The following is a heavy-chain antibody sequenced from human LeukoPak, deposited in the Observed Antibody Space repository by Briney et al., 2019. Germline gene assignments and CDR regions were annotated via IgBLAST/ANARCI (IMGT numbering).Heavy chain of an antibody. V-gene: IGHV4-59*01. CDR2: IYYSGST. Sequence: SETLSLTCTVSGGSISSYYWSWIRQPPGKGLQWIGYIYYSGSTNYNPSLKSRATISVDTSKNQFSLKLTSVTAADTAVYYCARGPTRYYFDYWGQGILVTVSS. D-gene: IGHD3-16*02. CDR1: GGSISSYY. CDR3: ARGPTRYYFDY. J-gene: IGHJ4*02.